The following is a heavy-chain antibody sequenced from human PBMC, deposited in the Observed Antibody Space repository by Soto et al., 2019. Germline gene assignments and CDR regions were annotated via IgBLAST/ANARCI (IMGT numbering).Heavy chain of an antibody. D-gene: IGHD3-22*01. CDR3: AKIESRFYYDSTGYYPFDY. CDR1: GFTFSNYA. Sequence: GGSLRLSCAASGFTFSNYAMTWVRQAPGKGLEWVSALSGSGVSTYYADSVMGRFTISRDNSKNTVYLQMNSLRAGDTAVYYCAKIESRFYYDSTGYYPFDYWGQGTLVTVSS. J-gene: IGHJ4*02. V-gene: IGHV3-23*01. CDR2: LSGSGVST.